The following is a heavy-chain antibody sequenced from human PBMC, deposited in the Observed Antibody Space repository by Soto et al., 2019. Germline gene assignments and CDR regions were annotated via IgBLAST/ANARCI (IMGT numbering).Heavy chain of an antibody. Sequence: SETLSLTCAVSGYSISSSNWWGWIRQPPGKGLEWIGYIYYSGSTYYNPSLKSRFTISRDSSKNTVSLEMTSLRAEDTAVYYCAKGGRQWLVTSDFNYWGQGALVTVSS. CDR3: AKGGRQWLVTSDFNY. CDR1: GYSISSSNW. D-gene: IGHD6-19*01. CDR2: IYYSGST. J-gene: IGHJ4*02. V-gene: IGHV4-28*01.